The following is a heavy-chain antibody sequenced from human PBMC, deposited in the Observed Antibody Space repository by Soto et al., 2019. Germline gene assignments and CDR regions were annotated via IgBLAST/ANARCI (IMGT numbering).Heavy chain of an antibody. J-gene: IGHJ6*03. V-gene: IGHV3-7*01. D-gene: IGHD6-13*01. CDR1: GFTFSSYW. CDR3: ARGSSSGSPLVVQYYYYYYYMDV. CDR2: IKQDGSEK. Sequence: EVQLVESGGGLVQPGGSLRLSCAASGFTFSSYWMSWVRQAPGKGLEWVANIKQDGSEKYYVDSVKGRFTISRDNAKNSLYLQMNSLRAEDTAVYYCARGSSSGSPLVVQYYYYYYYMDVWGKGTTVTVSS.